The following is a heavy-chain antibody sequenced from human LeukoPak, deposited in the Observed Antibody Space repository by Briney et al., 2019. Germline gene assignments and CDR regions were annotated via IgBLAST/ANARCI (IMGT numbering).Heavy chain of an antibody. V-gene: IGHV1-69*04. D-gene: IGHD6-13*01. CDR3: ARDRSVAAAGTGDYYYYGMDV. J-gene: IGHJ6*02. CDR1: GGTFSSHV. Sequence: SVKVSCKASGGTFSSHVISWVRQAPGQGLEWMGRIIPILGIANYAQKFQGRVTITADKSTSTAYMELSSLRSEDTAVYYCARDRSVAAAGTGDYYYYGMDVWGQGTTVTVSS. CDR2: IIPILGIA.